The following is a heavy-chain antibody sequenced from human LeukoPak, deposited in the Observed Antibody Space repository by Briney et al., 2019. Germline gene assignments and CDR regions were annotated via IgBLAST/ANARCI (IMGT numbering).Heavy chain of an antibody. J-gene: IGHJ4*02. D-gene: IGHD3-22*01. CDR1: GFTSSDYY. V-gene: IGHV3-11*01. Sequence: GGSLRLSCAASGFTSSDYYMSWIRQAPGKGLEWVSYISGSGSTIYYADSVKGRFTISRDNAKNSLYLQMNSLRAEDTAVYYCASDPARDYYDTSGYFRWVDYWGQGTLVTVSS. CDR2: ISGSGSTI. CDR3: ASDPARDYYDTSGYFRWVDY.